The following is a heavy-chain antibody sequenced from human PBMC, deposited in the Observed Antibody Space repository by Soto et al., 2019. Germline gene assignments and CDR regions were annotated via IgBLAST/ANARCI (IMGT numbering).Heavy chain of an antibody. CDR1: GFTFSSYG. J-gene: IGHJ4*02. D-gene: IGHD6-19*01. CDR2: ISYDGSNK. Sequence: GGSLRLSCAASGFTFSSYGMHWVRQAPGKGLEWVAVISYDGSNKYYADSVKGRFTIPRDNSKNTLYLQMNSLRAEDTAVYYCAKDMGGNYSSGWFDYWGQGTLVTVSS. V-gene: IGHV3-30*18. CDR3: AKDMGGNYSSGWFDY.